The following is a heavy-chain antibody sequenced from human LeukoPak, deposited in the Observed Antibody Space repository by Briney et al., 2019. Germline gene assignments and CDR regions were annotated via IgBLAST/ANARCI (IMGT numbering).Heavy chain of an antibody. D-gene: IGHD1-1*01. V-gene: IGHV4-59*11. CDR1: GGSIRSHS. J-gene: IGHJ5*02. Sequence: SETLSLTCTVSGGSIRSHSWHWIRQSPGKGLEWIGSINYFGTTTYKPSLKSRVTLSVDTSKNQFSLKLPSVTAADTAVYYCARDIGGDTDGRASYWFAPWGQGTLVTVSS. CDR2: INYFGTT. CDR3: ARDIGGDTDGRASYWFAP.